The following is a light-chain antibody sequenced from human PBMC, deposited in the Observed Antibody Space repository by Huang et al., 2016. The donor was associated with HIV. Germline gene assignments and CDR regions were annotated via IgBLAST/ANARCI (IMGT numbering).Light chain of an antibody. Sequence: EIVLTQSPATLSLSPGERATLSCRASQSVSTYLAWYQQKPGQAPRLLIYDASNRATGIPDTFRGSGSGTDFTLTISSLQSEDFAVYYCQQRSNWPWTFGRGTKVEI. CDR2: DAS. CDR1: QSVSTY. CDR3: QQRSNWPWT. J-gene: IGKJ1*01. V-gene: IGKV3-11*01.